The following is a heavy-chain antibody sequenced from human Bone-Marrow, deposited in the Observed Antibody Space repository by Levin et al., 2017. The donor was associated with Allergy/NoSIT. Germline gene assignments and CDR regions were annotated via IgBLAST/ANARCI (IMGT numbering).Heavy chain of an antibody. CDR2: IWYDGSNE. CDR1: GFTFTTYA. V-gene: IGHV3-33*01. CDR3: ARDSVEVVEPAPDDNNQPSLLMDV. Sequence: GESLKISCATSGFTFTTYAMHWVRQAPGKGLEWMAVIWYDGSNEYYADSVRGRFTISRDNSKNTLYLQMNSLRAEATAVYFCARDSVEVVEPAPDDNNQPSLLMDVWGQGTTVIVSS. D-gene: IGHD3-22*01. J-gene: IGHJ6*02.